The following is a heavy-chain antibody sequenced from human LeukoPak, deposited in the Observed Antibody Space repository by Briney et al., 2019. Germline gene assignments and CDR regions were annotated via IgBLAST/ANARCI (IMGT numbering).Heavy chain of an antibody. CDR2: ISAYNGNT. CDR3: ARKLGYCSGGSCYLLDY. CDR1: GYTFTSCG. Sequence: GASVKVSCKASGYTFTSCGISWVRQAPGQGLEWMGWISAYNGNTNYAQKLQGRVTMTTDTSTSTAYMELRSLRSDDTAVYYCARKLGYCSGGSCYLLDYWGQGTLVTVSS. D-gene: IGHD2-15*01. V-gene: IGHV1-18*01. J-gene: IGHJ4*02.